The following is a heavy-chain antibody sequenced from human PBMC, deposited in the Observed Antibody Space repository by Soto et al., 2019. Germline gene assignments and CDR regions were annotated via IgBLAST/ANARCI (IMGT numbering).Heavy chain of an antibody. J-gene: IGHJ2*01. CDR2: IYSDGSST. Sequence: EVQLVESGGGLVQPGGSLRLSCAASGFTFSSYWMHWVRQVPGKGLVWVSRIYSDGSSTSYADSVKGRFTISRDNAENTLYLQIHSQCPEYTAVYYCPTEGGVHAPIVWHFHLWGRRTLVTVSS. CDR1: GFTFSSYW. V-gene: IGHV3-74*01. D-gene: IGHD2-2*01. CDR3: PTEGGVHAPIVWHFHL.